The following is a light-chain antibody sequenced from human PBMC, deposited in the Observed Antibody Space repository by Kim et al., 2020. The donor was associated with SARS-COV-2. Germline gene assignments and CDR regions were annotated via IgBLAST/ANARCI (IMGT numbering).Light chain of an antibody. J-gene: IGLJ2*01. CDR1: SIGSKS. CDR2: YDS. CDR3: QVWDSSSDHRVV. Sequence: PGKTARLSCGGTSIGSKSVHWYQQKSGQAPVLVISYDSDRPSGIPERFSGSNSGNTATLIISRVEAGDEADYYCQVWDSSSDHRVVFGGGTQLTVL. V-gene: IGLV3-21*04.